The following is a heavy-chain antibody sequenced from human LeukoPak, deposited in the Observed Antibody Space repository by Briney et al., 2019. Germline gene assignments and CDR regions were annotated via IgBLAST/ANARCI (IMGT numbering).Heavy chain of an antibody. CDR2: INPSGGST. V-gene: IGHV1-46*01. D-gene: IGHD4-23*01. CDR1: GYIFTSYY. Sequence: ASVKVSCKASGYIFTSYYMHWVRQAPGQGLEWMGIINPSGGSTSYAQKFQGRVTMTRDMSTSTDYMELSSLRSEDTAVYYCARDNSVEDTAWWFDPWGQGTLVTVSS. J-gene: IGHJ5*02. CDR3: ARDNSVEDTAWWFDP.